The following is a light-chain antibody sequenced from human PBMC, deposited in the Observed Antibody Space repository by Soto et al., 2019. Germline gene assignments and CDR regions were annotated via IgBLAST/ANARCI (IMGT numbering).Light chain of an antibody. V-gene: IGKV3-20*01. CDR3: HQYSRSPPWT. Sequence: EIVLTQSPGTLSLSPGERATLSCRASRSVSSSELAWYQQKPCQVPRLLIYDASSRAIGIPDRFSGSGSGTDFTLTISRMEPEDFAVYFCHQYSRSPPWTFGQGTKVEIK. CDR1: RSVSSSE. CDR2: DAS. J-gene: IGKJ1*01.